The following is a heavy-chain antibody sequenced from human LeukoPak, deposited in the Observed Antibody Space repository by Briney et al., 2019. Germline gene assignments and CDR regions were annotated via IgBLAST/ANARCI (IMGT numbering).Heavy chain of an antibody. D-gene: IGHD3-22*01. CDR1: GGSISSYY. CDR2: IYYGGST. V-gene: IGHV4-59*01. J-gene: IGHJ4*02. CDR3: ARIDYYDSSGFDY. Sequence: SETLSLTCTVSGGSISSYYWSWIRQPPGKGLEWIGYIYYGGSTNYNPSLKSRVTISVDTSKNQFSLKLSSVTAADTAVYYCARIDYYDSSGFDYWGQGTLVTVSS.